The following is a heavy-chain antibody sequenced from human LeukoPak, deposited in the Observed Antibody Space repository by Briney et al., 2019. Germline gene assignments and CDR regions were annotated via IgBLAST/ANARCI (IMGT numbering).Heavy chain of an antibody. V-gene: IGHV3-7*01. CDR2: IKQDGSQK. Sequence: GGSLRLSCAASGFIFSNSWMGWVRQTPEKGLEWVANIKQDGSQKYYVDSVEGRFTISRDNTKNSLFLQMHSLRAEDTAVYYCIQLGGTATTSHALDVWGQGTMVTVSS. D-gene: IGHD1-1*01. CDR1: GFIFSNSW. J-gene: IGHJ3*01. CDR3: IQLGGTATTSHALDV.